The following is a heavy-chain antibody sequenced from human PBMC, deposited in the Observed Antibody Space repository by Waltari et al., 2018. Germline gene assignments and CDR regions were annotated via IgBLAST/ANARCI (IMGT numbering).Heavy chain of an antibody. J-gene: IGHJ6*03. CDR2: ISSSSSTI. CDR1: GFTFSSYS. CDR3: ARGPIDDFWSGYYTRYYYMDV. D-gene: IGHD3-3*01. Sequence: EVQLVASGGGLVQPGGSLRLSCAASGFTFSSYSMNWVRQAPGKGLEWVSYISSSSSTIYYADSVKGRFTISRDNAKNSLYLQMNSLRAEDTAVYYCARGPIDDFWSGYYTRYYYMDVWGKGTTVTVSS. V-gene: IGHV3-48*04.